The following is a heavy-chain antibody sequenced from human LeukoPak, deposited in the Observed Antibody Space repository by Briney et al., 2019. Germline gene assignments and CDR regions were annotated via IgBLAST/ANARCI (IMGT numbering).Heavy chain of an antibody. V-gene: IGHV3-23*01. CDR2: ISGSGGSI. CDR1: GFTFSNYA. D-gene: IGHD4-17*01. CDR3: AKEADYGDWSDP. J-gene: IGHJ5*02. Sequence: GGSLRLSCAASGFTFSNYAMSSVRQAPGKGLEWVSGISGSGGSIYYADSVKGRFTISRDNSKNTLYLQMNSLRAEDTAVYYCAKEADYGDWSDPWGQGTLVTVSS.